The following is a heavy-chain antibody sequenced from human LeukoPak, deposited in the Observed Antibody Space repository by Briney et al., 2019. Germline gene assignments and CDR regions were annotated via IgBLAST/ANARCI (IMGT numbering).Heavy chain of an antibody. J-gene: IGHJ4*02. D-gene: IGHD3-9*01. V-gene: IGHV4-59*08. CDR1: GGSISSYY. Sequence: PSETLSLTCTVSGGSISSYYWSWIRQPPGKGLEWIGYIYYSGSTNYNPSLKSRVTISVDTSKNQFSLKLSSVTATDTAVYYCARRHSLTISLDYWGQGTLVTVSS. CDR3: ARRHSLTISLDY. CDR2: IYYSGST.